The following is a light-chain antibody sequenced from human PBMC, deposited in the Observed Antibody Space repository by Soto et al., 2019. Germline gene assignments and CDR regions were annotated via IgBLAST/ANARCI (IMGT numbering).Light chain of an antibody. Sequence: QSALTQPASVSGSPGQTITISCTGTSSDVGGYNFLSWYQQHPGKAPKVMIYEVSKRPSGVSNRFSGSKSGNTASLTISGLQTEDEADYFCSSYATTSTLVFGGGTKLTVL. CDR3: SSYATTSTLV. V-gene: IGLV2-14*01. CDR2: EVS. CDR1: SSDVGGYNF. J-gene: IGLJ3*02.